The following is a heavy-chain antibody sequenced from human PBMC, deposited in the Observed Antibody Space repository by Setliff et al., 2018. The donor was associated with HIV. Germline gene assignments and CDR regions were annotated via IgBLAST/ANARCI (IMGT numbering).Heavy chain of an antibody. CDR3: ARGAPGLTYYDIRFDP. V-gene: IGHV4-39*01. CDR1: GGSIRGTSFY. J-gene: IGHJ5*02. D-gene: IGHD3-9*01. Sequence: PSETLSLTCSVSGGSIRGTSFYWGWIRQPPGKGLEWIANIYYSGHAYYNPSLESRVSISVDTSKNQFSLKMTSVTAADTAVYYCARGAPGLTYYDIRFDPWGQGTLVTVSS. CDR2: IYYSGHA.